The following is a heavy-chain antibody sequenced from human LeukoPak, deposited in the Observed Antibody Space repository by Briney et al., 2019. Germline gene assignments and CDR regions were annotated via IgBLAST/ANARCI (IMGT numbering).Heavy chain of an antibody. Sequence: SETLSLTCTVSGGSISSSSYYWGWIRQPPGKGLEWIGSIYYSGSTYYNPSLKSRVTISVDTSKNQFSPKLSSVTAADTAVYYCVSQRYSSGWYGRDFDYWGQGTLVTVSS. D-gene: IGHD6-19*01. CDR3: VSQRYSSGWYGRDFDY. J-gene: IGHJ4*02. CDR1: GGSISSSSYY. V-gene: IGHV4-39*07. CDR2: IYYSGST.